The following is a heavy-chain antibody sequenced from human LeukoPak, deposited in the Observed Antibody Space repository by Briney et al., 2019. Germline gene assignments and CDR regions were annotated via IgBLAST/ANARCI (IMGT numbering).Heavy chain of an antibody. V-gene: IGHV1-69*01. CDR2: IIPIFGTA. CDR1: GGTFSSYA. Sequence: SVKVSCKASGGTFSSYAISWVRQAPGQGLEWMGGIIPIFGTANYAQKFQGRVRITADESTSTAYMELSSLRSEDTAVYYCARENWNDLRIDYWGQGTLVTVSS. J-gene: IGHJ4*02. D-gene: IGHD1-1*01. CDR3: ARENWNDLRIDY.